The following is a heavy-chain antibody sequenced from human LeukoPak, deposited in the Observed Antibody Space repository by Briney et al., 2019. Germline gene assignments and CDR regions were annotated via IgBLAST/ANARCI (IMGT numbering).Heavy chain of an antibody. CDR3: GRGHWGLDY. V-gene: IGHV3-21*01. D-gene: IGHD7-27*01. CDR2: ISSSSNYR. J-gene: IGHJ4*02. Sequence: GGSLRLSCAASGFTFSSYSMNWVRQAPGKGLEWVSFISSSSNYRYYADSVKGRFTTSRDNAKSSLYLQMNSLRAEDMAVYYCGRGHWGLDYWGQGALVTVSS. CDR1: GFTFSSYS.